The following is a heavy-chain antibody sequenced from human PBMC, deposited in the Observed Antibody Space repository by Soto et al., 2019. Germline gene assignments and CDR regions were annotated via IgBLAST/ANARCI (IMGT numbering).Heavy chain of an antibody. CDR3: TRENGAAAQAPYYYGMDV. Sequence: VQLQQSGPGLVKPSETLSLTCANSGDSVSHNSATWNWIRQYPSRGLEWLGRTYYRYKWYNDYAVSVKRRLSITPVTSKNQLSLQLNSVTPDDTAVYYWTRENGAAAQAPYYYGMDVWGQVTAVTVSS. J-gene: IGHJ6*02. V-gene: IGHV6-1*01. D-gene: IGHD6-25*01. CDR1: GDSVSHNSAT. CDR2: TYYRYKWYN.